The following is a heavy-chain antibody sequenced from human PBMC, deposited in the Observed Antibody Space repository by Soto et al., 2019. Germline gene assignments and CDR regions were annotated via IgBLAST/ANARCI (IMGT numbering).Heavy chain of an antibody. CDR1: GGTFSNHA. CDR3: ARGRGFYSSSDEFYFYSMDV. J-gene: IGHJ6*02. CDR2: IIPVFGAA. Sequence: QEQLVQSGAEVKTPGSSVKVSCKASGGTFSNHAISWVRQAPGQGLEWMGGIIPVFGAATNAQKFRGSVKVTADKYRGIAYMEVACLRSEDTAVYYCARGRGFYSSSDEFYFYSMDVWGQGTTVTVSS. V-gene: IGHV1-69*06. D-gene: IGHD6-6*01.